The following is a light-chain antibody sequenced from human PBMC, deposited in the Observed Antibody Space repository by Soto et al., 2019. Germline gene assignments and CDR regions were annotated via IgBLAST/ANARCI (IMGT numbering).Light chain of an antibody. J-gene: IGKJ1*01. CDR1: QSVSSN. CDR2: GAS. Sequence: EIVMTQSPATLSVSPGDRATLSCRASQSVSSNLAWYQQKPGQAPRLLIYGASTRATGIPARFSGSGSGTEFTLTISSLQSDDSAVYYCQQYNNWPWTFGKGTKVEIK. V-gene: IGKV3-15*01. CDR3: QQYNNWPWT.